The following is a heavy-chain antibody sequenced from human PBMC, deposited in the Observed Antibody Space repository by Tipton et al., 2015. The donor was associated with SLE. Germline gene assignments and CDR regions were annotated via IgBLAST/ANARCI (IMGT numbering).Heavy chain of an antibody. CDR3: ASNYDPTPVAFDI. Sequence: TLSLTCAVSGYSISSGYYWSWIRQPAGKGLEWIGRIYTSGSTNYNPSLKSRVTMSVDTSKNQFSLKLSSVTAADTAVYYCASNYDPTPVAFDIWGQGTMVTVSS. V-gene: IGHV4-61*02. CDR1: GYSISSGYY. D-gene: IGHD3-22*01. J-gene: IGHJ3*02. CDR2: IYTSGST.